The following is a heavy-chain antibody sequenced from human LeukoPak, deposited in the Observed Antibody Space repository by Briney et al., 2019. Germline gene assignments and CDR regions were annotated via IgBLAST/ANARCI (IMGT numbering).Heavy chain of an antibody. CDR1: GGSISSSSYY. D-gene: IGHD6-13*01. CDR2: IYYSGST. J-gene: IGHJ3*02. Sequence: SETLSLTCTVSGGSISSSSYYWGWIRQPPGKGLEWIGSIYYSGSTYYNPSLKSRVTISVDTSKNQFSLKLSSVTAADTAVYYCARRDSSSWYALAFDIWGQGTMVTVSS. V-gene: IGHV4-39*01. CDR3: ARRDSSSWYALAFDI.